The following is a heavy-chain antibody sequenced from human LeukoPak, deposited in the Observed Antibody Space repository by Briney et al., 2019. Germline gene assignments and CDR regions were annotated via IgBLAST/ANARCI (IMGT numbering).Heavy chain of an antibody. Sequence: GGSLRLSCAASGFTFSSYAMSWVRQAPGKGLEWVANIKQDGSEKDYVDFMKGRFTISRDNAKNSVYLQLSSLRAEDTAVYHCARIGYRSSSFDYWGRGTLVTVSS. CDR2: IKQDGSEK. V-gene: IGHV3-7*01. J-gene: IGHJ4*02. CDR1: GFTFSSYA. D-gene: IGHD5-12*01. CDR3: ARIGYRSSSFDY.